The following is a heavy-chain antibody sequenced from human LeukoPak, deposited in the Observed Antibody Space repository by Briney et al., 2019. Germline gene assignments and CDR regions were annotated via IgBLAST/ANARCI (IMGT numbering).Heavy chain of an antibody. J-gene: IGHJ4*02. D-gene: IGHD3-3*01. CDR2: IRYDGSNK. Sequence: GGSLRLSCAASGFTFSSYGMHWVRQAPGKGLEWVAFIRYDGSNKYYADSVKSRFTISRDNSKNTLYLQMNSLRAEDTAVYYCAKVLRFLEWLPDYWGQGTLVTVS. CDR3: AKVLRFLEWLPDY. V-gene: IGHV3-30*02. CDR1: GFTFSSYG.